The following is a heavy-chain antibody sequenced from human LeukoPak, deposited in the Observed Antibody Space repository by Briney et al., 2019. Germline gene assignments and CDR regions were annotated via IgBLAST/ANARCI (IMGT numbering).Heavy chain of an antibody. CDR3: ARGSSAGASLRHDY. D-gene: IGHD1-26*01. CDR1: GFPFTRFY. CDR2: IGLSGSPL. Sequence: GGSLRLSCAVSGFPFTRFYMSWIRQAPGKGLEWISYIGLSGSPLDYADSVRGRFTISRDNAKNSLYLEMNSLRAEDTAVYYCARGSSAGASLRHDYWGQGTLVTVSS. V-gene: IGHV3-11*04. J-gene: IGHJ4*02.